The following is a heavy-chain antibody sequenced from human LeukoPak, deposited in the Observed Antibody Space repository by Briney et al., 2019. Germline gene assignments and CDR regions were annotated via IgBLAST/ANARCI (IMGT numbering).Heavy chain of an antibody. J-gene: IGHJ5*02. Sequence: GAALKIFCKGSGYSFTNNWIGWVRQMPGQGLEGMGIIFPGDSHTRYSPSFQGQVTMSADKSISTAYLQWSSLRASDTAMYYCARSSVNWFDPWGQGTLVTVSS. V-gene: IGHV5-51*01. CDR2: IFPGDSHT. CDR1: GYSFTNNW. D-gene: IGHD3-3*01. CDR3: ARSSVNWFDP.